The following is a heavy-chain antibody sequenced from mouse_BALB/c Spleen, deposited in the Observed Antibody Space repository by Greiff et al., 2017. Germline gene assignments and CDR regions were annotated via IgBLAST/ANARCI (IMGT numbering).Heavy chain of an antibody. CDR1: GYTFTSYW. Sequence: QVQLQQPGAELVKPGASVKLSCKASGYTFTSYWMHWVKQRPGQGLEWIGEIDPSDSYTNYNQKFKGKATLTVDKSSSTAYMQLSSLTSEDSAVYYCARLAAYGHFAYWGQGTLVTVSA. J-gene: IGHJ3*01. CDR3: ARLAAYGHFAY. CDR2: IDPSDSYT. V-gene: IGHV1-69*02. D-gene: IGHD1-1*02.